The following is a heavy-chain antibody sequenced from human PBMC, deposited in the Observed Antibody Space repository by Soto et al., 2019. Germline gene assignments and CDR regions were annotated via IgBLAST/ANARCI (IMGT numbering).Heavy chain of an antibody. D-gene: IGHD4-17*01. V-gene: IGHV3-48*01. CDR1: GFTFSSYS. CDR3: ARDLYGDYIFDY. CDR2: ISSVSSTI. Sequence: EVQLVESGGGLVQPGGSLRLSCAASGFTFSSYSMNWVRQAPGKGLEWVSYISSVSSTIYYADSVKGRFTISRDNAKNSLYLQINSLRAEETDGYYCARDLYGDYIFDYWGQVTLVTVSS. J-gene: IGHJ4*02.